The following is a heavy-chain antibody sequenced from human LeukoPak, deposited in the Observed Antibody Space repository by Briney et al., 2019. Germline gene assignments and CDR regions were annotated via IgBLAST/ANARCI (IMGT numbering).Heavy chain of an antibody. V-gene: IGHV4-39*07. D-gene: IGHD2-2*01. CDR2: IYYSGST. J-gene: IGHJ4*02. CDR3: ARSHSDIVVVPAATDFDY. Sequence: SETLSLTCTVSGGSISSSSYYWGWIRQPPGKGLEWIGSIYYSGSTYYNPSLKSRVTISVDTSKNQFSLKLSSVTAADTAVYYCARSHSDIVVVPAATDFDYWGQGTLVTVSS. CDR1: GGSISSSSYY.